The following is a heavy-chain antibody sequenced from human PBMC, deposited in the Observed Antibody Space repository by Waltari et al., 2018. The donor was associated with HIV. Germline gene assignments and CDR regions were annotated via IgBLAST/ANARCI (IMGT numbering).Heavy chain of an antibody. CDR1: GASISSYY. CDR3: ARFPGVPAANLNWLDP. V-gene: IGHV4-59*01. J-gene: IGHJ5*02. Sequence: QVQLQESGPGLVKPSETMSLTCTVSGASISSYYWSWIRKPPGKGLEWIGYISSSVSTTSNPSLNRRPTISLDTSKNQFSLKLSSVTAADTAAYYCARFPGVPAANLNWLDPWGQGTLVTVSS. D-gene: IGHD2-2*01. CDR2: ISSSVST.